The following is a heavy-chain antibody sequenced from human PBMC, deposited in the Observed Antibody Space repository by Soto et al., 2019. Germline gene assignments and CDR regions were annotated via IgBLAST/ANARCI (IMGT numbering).Heavy chain of an antibody. CDR3: ARDYDSSGDY. CDR2: IYYSGST. V-gene: IGHV4-59*08. Sequence: SETLSLTCTVSGGSISSYYWSWIRQPPGKGLEWIGFIYYSGSTNYNPSLKSRVTISVDTSKNQFSLKLSSVTAADTAVYYCARDYDSSGDYWGQGTLVTVPS. CDR1: GGSISSYY. D-gene: IGHD3-22*01. J-gene: IGHJ4*02.